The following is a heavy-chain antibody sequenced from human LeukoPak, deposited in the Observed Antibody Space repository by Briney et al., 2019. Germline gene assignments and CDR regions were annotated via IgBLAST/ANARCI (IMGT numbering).Heavy chain of an antibody. CDR1: GYTFSSYS. CDR3: ARGPPTIFGVVIISFDY. CDR2: ISSSSSTI. J-gene: IGHJ4*02. V-gene: IGHV3-48*01. D-gene: IGHD3-3*01. Sequence: GASVKVSCKASGYTFSSYSMNWVRQAPGKGLEWISYISSSSSTIYYADSVKGRFTISRDNAKNSLYLQMNSLRAEDTAVYYCARGPPTIFGVVIISFDYWGQGTLVTVSS.